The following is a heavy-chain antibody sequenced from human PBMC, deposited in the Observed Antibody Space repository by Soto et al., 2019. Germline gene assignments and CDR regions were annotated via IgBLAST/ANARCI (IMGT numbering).Heavy chain of an antibody. CDR2: INAGNGNT. Sequence: ASVKVSFKASGYTFTNYALHWVRQAPGQGLEWMGWINAGNGNTKYSQKFQGRVTITRDTSANTAYMELSSLRSEDTAVYYCARGSVDFDYWGQGTLVTVSS. J-gene: IGHJ4*02. CDR1: GYTFTNYA. CDR3: ARGSVDFDY. V-gene: IGHV1-3*01.